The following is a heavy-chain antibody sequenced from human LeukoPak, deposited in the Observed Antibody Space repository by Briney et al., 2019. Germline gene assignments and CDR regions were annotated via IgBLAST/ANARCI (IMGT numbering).Heavy chain of an antibody. Sequence: GGSLRLSCAASGFTVSSNYMSWVRQAPGTGLEWVSVIYSGGSTYYVDSVKGRFTISRDNSKNTLYLQMNSLRAEDTAVYFCARDVTMVRGAQDYYGMDVWGQGTTVTVSS. J-gene: IGHJ6*02. V-gene: IGHV3-53*01. CDR3: ARDVTMVRGAQDYYGMDV. CDR2: IYSGGST. D-gene: IGHD3-10*01. CDR1: GFTVSSNY.